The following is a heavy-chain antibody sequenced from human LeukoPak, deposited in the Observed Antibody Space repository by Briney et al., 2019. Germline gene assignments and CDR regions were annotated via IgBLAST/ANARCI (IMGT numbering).Heavy chain of an antibody. Sequence: GGSLRLSCAASGFTVSSTYMNWIRQAPGKGLEWVSYISISGSTIYYADSVKGRFTVSRDNAKKSLYLQMNSLTAEDTAVYYCARDRFSSGWYKYGMDVWGQGTTVTVSS. CDR1: GFTVSSTY. CDR3: ARDRFSSGWYKYGMDV. CDR2: ISISGSTI. D-gene: IGHD6-19*01. V-gene: IGHV3-11*01. J-gene: IGHJ6*02.